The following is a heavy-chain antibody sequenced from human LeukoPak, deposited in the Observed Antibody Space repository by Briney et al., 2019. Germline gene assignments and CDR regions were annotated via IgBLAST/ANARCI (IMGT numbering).Heavy chain of an antibody. CDR3: AREPIRFLECPTFDY. CDR1: GYTFTSYY. J-gene: IGHJ4*02. D-gene: IGHD3-3*01. V-gene: IGHV1-46*01. Sequence: ASVKVSCKASGYTFTSYYMHWVRQAPGQGLEWMGIINPSGGSTSYAQKFQGRVTMTRDTSTSTVYMELSSLRSEDTAVYYCAREPIRFLECPTFDYWGQGTLVTVSS. CDR2: INPSGGST.